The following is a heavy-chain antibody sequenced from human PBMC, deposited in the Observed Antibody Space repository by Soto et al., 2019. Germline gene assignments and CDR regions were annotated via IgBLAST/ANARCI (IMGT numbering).Heavy chain of an antibody. CDR2: IYYSGST. J-gene: IGHJ4*02. CDR3: ASGTLLTDNFDY. V-gene: IGHV4-59*08. CDR1: GGSISSYY. D-gene: IGHD1-26*01. Sequence: SETLSLTCTVSGGSISSYYWSWIRQPPGKGLEWIGYIYYSGSTNYNPSFKSRVTISVDTSKNQFSLKLSSVTAADTAVYYCASGTLLTDNFDYWGQGTLVTVSS.